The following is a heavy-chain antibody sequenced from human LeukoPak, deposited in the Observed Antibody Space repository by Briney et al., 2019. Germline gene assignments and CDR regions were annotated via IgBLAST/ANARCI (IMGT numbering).Heavy chain of an antibody. V-gene: IGHV3-33*01. Sequence: GSLRLSCAASGFTFSDYGMHWVRQAPGKGLEWVAVIWYDGNNEYYADSVKGRFTISRDKFKSTLYLQMNSLRAEDTAVYYCARVENYYYKYMDVWGKGTTVTVSS. CDR1: GFTFSDYG. CDR3: ARVENYYYKYMDV. CDR2: IWYDGNNE. J-gene: IGHJ6*03.